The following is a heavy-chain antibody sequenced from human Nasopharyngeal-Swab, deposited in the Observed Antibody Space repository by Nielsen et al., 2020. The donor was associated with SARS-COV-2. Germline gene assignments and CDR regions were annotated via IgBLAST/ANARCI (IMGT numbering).Heavy chain of an antibody. V-gene: IGHV3-53*01. CDR2: IYSGGST. CDR3: ARDIGGGSGDY. Sequence: GGSLRLSCAASGFTFSSNYMSWVRQAPGKGLEWVSVIYSGGSTYYADSVKGRFTNSRENTWNTLYLQMNSLRAEDTAVYYCARDIGGGSGDYWGQGTLVTVSS. J-gene: IGHJ4*02. CDR1: GFTFSSNY. D-gene: IGHD1-26*01.